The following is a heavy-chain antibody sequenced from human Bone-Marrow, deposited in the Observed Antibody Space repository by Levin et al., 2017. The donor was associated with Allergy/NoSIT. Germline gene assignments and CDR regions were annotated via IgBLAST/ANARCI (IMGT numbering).Heavy chain of an antibody. CDR1: GFSLSNSW. V-gene: IGHV3-15*01. CDR3: TTQFQW. J-gene: IGHJ4*02. CDR2: ISSKPDGAAT. D-gene: IGHD6-19*01. Sequence: GASVKVSCAASGFSLSNSWLNWVRQAPGKGLEWIGRISSKPDGAATDYAAPLKGRFTISRDDSANTLYLQMNSLKVDDTATYYCTTQFQWWGQGTLVTVSS.